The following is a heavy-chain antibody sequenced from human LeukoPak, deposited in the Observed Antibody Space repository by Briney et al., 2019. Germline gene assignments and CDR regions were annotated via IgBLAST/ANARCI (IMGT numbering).Heavy chain of an antibody. CDR1: GFTFSNAW. CDR2: IKSKTDGGTT. V-gene: IGHV3-15*01. J-gene: IGHJ4*02. CDR3: AGVGFGELDLDY. Sequence: PGGSLRLSCAASGFTFSNAWMSWVRQAPGKGLEWVGRIKSKTDGGTTDYAAPVKGRFTISRDDSKNTLYLQMNSLKTEDTAVYYCAGVGFGELDLDYWGQGTLVTVSS. D-gene: IGHD3-10*01.